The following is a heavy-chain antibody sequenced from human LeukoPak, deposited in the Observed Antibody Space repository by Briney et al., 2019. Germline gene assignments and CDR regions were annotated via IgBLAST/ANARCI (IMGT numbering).Heavy chain of an antibody. CDR2: ISGSAHKI. J-gene: IGHJ4*02. Sequence: AGGSLRLSCVASGITFSNYAVSWVRQAPEKGLDWVSVISGSAHKIRYADSVKGRFTISRDNSENIVYLQMNNLRVEDTAVYYFAKPPPKYTITLTWCSPPFDHWGQGTRAPVPS. CDR1: GITFSNYA. D-gene: IGHD5-12*01. V-gene: IGHV3-23*01. CDR3: AKPPPKYTITLTWCSPPFDH.